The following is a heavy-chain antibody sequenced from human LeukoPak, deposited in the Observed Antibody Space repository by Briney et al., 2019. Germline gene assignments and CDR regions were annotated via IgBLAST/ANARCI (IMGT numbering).Heavy chain of an antibody. D-gene: IGHD3-22*01. CDR3: ARAISYYDSSGYYNNWFDP. V-gene: IGHV4-30-2*01. Sequence: SETLSLTCAVSGGSISSGGYSWSWIRQPPGKDLEWIGYIYHSGSTYYNPSLKSRVTISVDRSKNQFSLKLSSVTAADTAVYYCARAISYYDSSGYYNNWFDPWGQGTLVTVSS. J-gene: IGHJ5*02. CDR1: GGSISSGGYS. CDR2: IYHSGST.